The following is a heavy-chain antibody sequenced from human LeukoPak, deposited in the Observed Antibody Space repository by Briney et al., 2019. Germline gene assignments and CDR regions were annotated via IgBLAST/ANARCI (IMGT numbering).Heavy chain of an antibody. CDR2: IYYSGST. J-gene: IGHJ4*02. Sequence: PSETLSLTCTVSGGSISSYYWSWIRQPPGKGLEWIGYIYYSGSTNYNPSLKSRVTISVDTSKNQFSLKLSSVTAADTAVYYCAREDGYNGLNYWGQGTLVTVSS. CDR3: AREDGYNGLNY. CDR1: GGSISSYY. D-gene: IGHD5-24*01. V-gene: IGHV4-59*01.